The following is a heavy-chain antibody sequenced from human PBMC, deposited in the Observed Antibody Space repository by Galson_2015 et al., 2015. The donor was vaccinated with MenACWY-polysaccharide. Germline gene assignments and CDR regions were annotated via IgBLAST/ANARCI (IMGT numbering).Heavy chain of an antibody. V-gene: IGHV3-21*01. CDR1: GFTFNTYN. D-gene: IGHD3-22*01. CDR3: ARGFGNYDSSGN. CDR2: ISTSSNSI. J-gene: IGHJ4*02. Sequence: SLRLSCAASGFTFNTYNMNWVRQAPGKGLEWVSSISTSSNSIYYADPVKGRFTISRDNAMNSLYLQMNSLRAEDTAVYYCARGFGNYDSSGNWGQGTLVTVSS.